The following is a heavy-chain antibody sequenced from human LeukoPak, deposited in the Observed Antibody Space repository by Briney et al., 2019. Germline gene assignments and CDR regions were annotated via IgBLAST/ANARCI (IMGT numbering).Heavy chain of an antibody. J-gene: IGHJ3*02. D-gene: IGHD2-15*01. V-gene: IGHV4-4*07. Sequence: SETLSLTCTVSGGSISSYYWSWIRQPAGKGLEWIGRIYTSGSTNYNPSLKSRVTMSVDTSKNHFSLKLSSVTAADTAVYYCAREIYCSGGSCLARGDAFDIWGQGTMVTVSS. CDR2: IYTSGST. CDR3: AREIYCSGGSCLARGDAFDI. CDR1: GGSISSYY.